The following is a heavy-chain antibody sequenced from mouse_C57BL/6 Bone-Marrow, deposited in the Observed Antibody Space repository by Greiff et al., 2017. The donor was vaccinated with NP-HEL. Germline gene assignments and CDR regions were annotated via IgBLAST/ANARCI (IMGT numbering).Heavy chain of an antibody. CDR1: GFTFSDYY. CDR3: ASLITKVVAEGDAMDY. J-gene: IGHJ4*01. D-gene: IGHD1-1*01. CDR2: ISNGGGST. Sequence: EVQLVESGGGLVQPGGSLTLSCAASGFTFSDYYMYWVRQTPEKRLEWVAYISNGGGSTYYTDNEKGRITISRNNDKNSLYLQMSRLKTEDTAMDYCASLITKVVAEGDAMDYWGQGTSVTVSS. V-gene: IGHV5-12*01.